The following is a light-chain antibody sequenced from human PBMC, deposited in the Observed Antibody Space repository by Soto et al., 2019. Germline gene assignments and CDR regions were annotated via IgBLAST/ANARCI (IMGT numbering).Light chain of an antibody. CDR2: LAS. CDR1: QSLLHSDGYNY. Sequence: DIVMTQSPLSLPVTPGEPASISCRSSQSLLHSDGYNYLDWYLQKPGQSPQVLIFLASDRASGVPDRFSGSGSGTEFTLRISRVEPEDVGVYYCMQRIEFPTFGQGTKVEIK. CDR3: MQRIEFPT. V-gene: IGKV2-28*01. J-gene: IGKJ1*01.